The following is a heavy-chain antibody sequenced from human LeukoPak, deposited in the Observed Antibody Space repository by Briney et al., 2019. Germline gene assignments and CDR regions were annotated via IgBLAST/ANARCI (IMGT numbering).Heavy chain of an antibody. CDR1: GFTFSSYS. CDR2: ISSSSSYI. V-gene: IGHV3-21*01. CDR3: ARSVVVPAPFDYYYYMDV. J-gene: IGHJ6*03. D-gene: IGHD2-2*01. Sequence: PGGSLRLPCAASGFTFSSYSMNWVRQAPGKGLEWVSSISSSSSYIYYADSVKGRFTISRDNAKNSLYLQMNSLRAEDTAVYYCARSVVVPAPFDYYYYMDVWGKGTTVTVSS.